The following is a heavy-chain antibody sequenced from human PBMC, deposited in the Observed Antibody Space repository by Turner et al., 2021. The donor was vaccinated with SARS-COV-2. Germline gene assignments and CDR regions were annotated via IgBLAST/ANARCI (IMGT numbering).Heavy chain of an antibody. Sequence: EVQLVESGGGLVKPGGSLRLSCAASGLTFSSYSMNWVRQAPGKGLEWVSSIRSSSSYIYYADSVKGRFTISRDNAKNSLYLQMNSLRAEDTAVYYCARDVPTYYYDSSGYYTDAFDIWGQGTMVTVSS. J-gene: IGHJ3*02. CDR1: GLTFSSYS. D-gene: IGHD3-22*01. V-gene: IGHV3-21*01. CDR2: IRSSSSYI. CDR3: ARDVPTYYYDSSGYYTDAFDI.